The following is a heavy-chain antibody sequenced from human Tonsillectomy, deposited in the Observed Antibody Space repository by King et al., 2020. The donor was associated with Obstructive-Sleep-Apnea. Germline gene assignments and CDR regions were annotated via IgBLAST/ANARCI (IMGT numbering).Heavy chain of an antibody. CDR2: IGGSGGST. CDR3: AQTPARLLDCPAY. Sequence: VQLVESGGGLVQPGGSLRLSCAASGFTFSSYAMSWVRQAPGKGLEWVSAIGGSGGSTYYADSVKGRFTISRDNSKNTLYLQMNSLRAEDTAVYYCAQTPARLLDCPAYWGQGTLVTVSS. D-gene: IGHD2-21*02. J-gene: IGHJ4*01. V-gene: IGHV3-23*04. CDR1: GFTFSSYA.